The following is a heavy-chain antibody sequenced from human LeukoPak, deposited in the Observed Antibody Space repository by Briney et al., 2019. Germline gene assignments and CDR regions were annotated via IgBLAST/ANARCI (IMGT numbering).Heavy chain of an antibody. CDR1: GGTFSSYA. J-gene: IGHJ5*02. D-gene: IGHD1-26*01. CDR2: IIPIFGTA. Sequence: VASVKVSCKASGGTFSSYAVSWVRQAPGQGLEWMGGIIPIFGTANYAQKFQGRVTITADESTSTAYMELSSLRSEDTAVYYCARVWDFPSWGQGTLVTVSS. V-gene: IGHV1-69*01. CDR3: ARVWDFPS.